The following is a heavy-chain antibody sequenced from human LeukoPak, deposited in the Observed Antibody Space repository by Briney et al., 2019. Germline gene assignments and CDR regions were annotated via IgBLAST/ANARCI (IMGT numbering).Heavy chain of an antibody. CDR2: INAGNGNT. Sequence: GASVKVSCKASGYTFSSYAMHWVRQAPGQRLEWMGWINAGNGNTKYSQKFQGRVTITRDTSASTAYMELSSLRSEDTAVYYCARGHLTGTTANWFDPWGQGTLVTVSS. CDR1: GYTFSSYA. CDR3: ARGHLTGTTANWFDP. D-gene: IGHD1-20*01. J-gene: IGHJ5*02. V-gene: IGHV1-3*01.